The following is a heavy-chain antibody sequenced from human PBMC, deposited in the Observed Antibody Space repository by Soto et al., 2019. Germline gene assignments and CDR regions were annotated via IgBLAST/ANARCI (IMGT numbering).Heavy chain of an antibody. V-gene: IGHV4-34*01. Sequence: SETLSLTCAVYGGSFSGYYWSWIRQPPGKGLEWIGEINHSGSTNYNPSLKSRVTISLDTSKNQFFLKLSSVTAADTAVYYCSREPMKFLFYPWGQGTLVTVSS. CDR2: INHSGST. CDR1: GGSFSGYY. J-gene: IGHJ5*02. CDR3: SREPMKFLFYP.